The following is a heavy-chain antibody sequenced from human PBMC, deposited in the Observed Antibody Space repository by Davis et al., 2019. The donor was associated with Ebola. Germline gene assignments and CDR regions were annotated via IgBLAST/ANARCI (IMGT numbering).Heavy chain of an antibody. Sequence: SGPTLVKPTQTLTLTCTFSGFSLSTSGVAVGWVRQPPGKALEWLALIYWDDDKRYSPSLKSRLTITKDTSKNQVVLTMTNVDPVDTGTYYCAHRRIAVAGKGFDYWGQGTLVTVSS. CDR2: IYWDDDK. J-gene: IGHJ4*02. CDR3: AHRRIAVAGKGFDY. CDR1: GFSLSTSGVA. V-gene: IGHV2-5*02. D-gene: IGHD6-19*01.